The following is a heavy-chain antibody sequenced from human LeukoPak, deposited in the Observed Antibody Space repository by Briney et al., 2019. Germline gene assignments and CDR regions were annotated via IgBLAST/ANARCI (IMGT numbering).Heavy chain of an antibody. Sequence: PGMSLRLSCAASGFTFSSYGMHWVRQTPGKGLEWVAIIWSDGSNKYYADSVKGRFTISRDNSKNTLYLQMNSLRAEDTAVYYCARGSGSFSWGFDYWGQGTLVTVSS. CDR3: ARGSGSFSWGFDY. CDR2: IWSDGSNK. D-gene: IGHD1-26*01. CDR1: GFTFSSYG. J-gene: IGHJ4*02. V-gene: IGHV3-33*01.